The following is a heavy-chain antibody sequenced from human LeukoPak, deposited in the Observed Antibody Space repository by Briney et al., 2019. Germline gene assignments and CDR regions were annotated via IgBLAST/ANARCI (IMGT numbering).Heavy chain of an antibody. J-gene: IGHJ4*02. CDR3: ARYDILTGSDY. D-gene: IGHD3-9*01. V-gene: IGHV4-34*01. CDR2: INHSGST. CDR1: GGSFSGYY. Sequence: PSETLSLTCAVYGGSFSGYYWSWIRQPPGKGLEWIGEINHSGSTNYNPSLKSRVTISVDTSKNQFSLKLSSVTAADTAVYYCARYDILTGSDYWSQGTLVTVSS.